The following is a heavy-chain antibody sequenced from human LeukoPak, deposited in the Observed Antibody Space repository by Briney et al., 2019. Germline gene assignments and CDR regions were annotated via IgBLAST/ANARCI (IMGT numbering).Heavy chain of an antibody. D-gene: IGHD6-19*01. V-gene: IGHV3-21*01. CDR3: ARDQWLVLDY. Sequence: PGGSVRLSCAASGFTFSSYIMNWVRQAPGKGLEWVSSISSSSSYIYYADSVKGRFTISRDNAKNSLYLQMNSLRAEDTAVYYCARDQWLVLDYWGQGTLVTVSS. J-gene: IGHJ4*02. CDR1: GFTFSSYI. CDR2: ISSSSSYI.